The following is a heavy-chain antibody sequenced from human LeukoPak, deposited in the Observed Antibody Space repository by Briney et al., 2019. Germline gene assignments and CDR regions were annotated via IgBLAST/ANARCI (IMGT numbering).Heavy chain of an antibody. CDR2: ISYDGSNK. D-gene: IGHD3-9*01. CDR1: GFTFSSYG. Sequence: PGRSLRLSCAASGFTFSSYGMHWVRQAPGKGLEWVAVISYDGSNKYYADSVKGRFTISRDNSKNTLYLQMNSLRAEDTAVYYCARAYFGWHTPVYYYDGMDVWGQGTTVTVSS. J-gene: IGHJ6*02. CDR3: ARAYFGWHTPVYYYDGMDV. V-gene: IGHV3-30*03.